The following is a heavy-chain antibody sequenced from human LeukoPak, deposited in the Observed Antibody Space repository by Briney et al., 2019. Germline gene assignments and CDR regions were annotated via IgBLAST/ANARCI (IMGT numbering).Heavy chain of an antibody. D-gene: IGHD2-15*01. CDR2: IYTSGST. Sequence: SETLSLSCTVSDGSISSGSYYWSWVRQPAGKGLEWIGRIYTSGSTNYNPSLKSRVTISVDTSKNQFSLKLSSVTAADTAVYCCASGGALNWFDPWGQGTLVTVSS. V-gene: IGHV4-61*02. CDR1: DGSISSGSYY. CDR3: ASGGALNWFDP. J-gene: IGHJ5*02.